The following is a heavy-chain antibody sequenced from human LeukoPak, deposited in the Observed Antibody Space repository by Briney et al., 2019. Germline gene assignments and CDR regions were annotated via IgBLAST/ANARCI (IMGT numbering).Heavy chain of an antibody. J-gene: IGHJ4*02. V-gene: IGHV3-7*04. CDR1: GFTFSGFW. D-gene: IGHD6-19*01. Sequence: GASLRLSCAASGFTFSGFWMSWVRQDPGKGLQWVANIKKDGSEKYYVDSVKGRFTISRDNAKNSVYLQMNSLRAEDTAVYYCAGGSGWLIDYWGQGTLVTVSS. CDR2: IKKDGSEK. CDR3: AGGSGWLIDY.